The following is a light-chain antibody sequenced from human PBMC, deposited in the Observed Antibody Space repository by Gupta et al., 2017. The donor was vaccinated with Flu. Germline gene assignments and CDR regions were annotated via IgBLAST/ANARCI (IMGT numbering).Light chain of an antibody. CDR3: YSTDSSAIHRV. CDR2: DDT. J-gene: IGLJ3*02. CDR1: DLTKKY. Sequence: SYELTQPPSVSVSPGQTARISCSGDDLTKKYAYWYQQKSGQAPVLVIYDDTKRPSGIPERFSGSSSGTVATLIISGAQVDDEADYYCYSTDSSAIHRVFGGGTKLTVL. V-gene: IGLV3-10*01.